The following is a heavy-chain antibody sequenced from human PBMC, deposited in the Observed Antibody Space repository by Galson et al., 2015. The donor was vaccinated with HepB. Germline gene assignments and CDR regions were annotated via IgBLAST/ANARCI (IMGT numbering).Heavy chain of an antibody. J-gene: IGHJ3*02. CDR2: IKQDGSEK. Sequence: SLRLSCAASGFNFGDHWMSWVRQAPGKGLEWVSTIKQDGSEKNYVDSVKGRFTISRDNAKKSLYLQMNSLRAEDTAVYYCARGSLYAFDSWGQGTMVTVSS. D-gene: IGHD1-26*01. CDR1: GFNFGDHW. CDR3: ARGSLYAFDS. V-gene: IGHV3-7*01.